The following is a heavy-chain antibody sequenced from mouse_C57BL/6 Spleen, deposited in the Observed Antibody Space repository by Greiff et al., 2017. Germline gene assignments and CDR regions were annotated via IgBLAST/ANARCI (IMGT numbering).Heavy chain of an antibody. CDR2: IDPANGNT. CDR1: GFNIKNTY. V-gene: IGHV14-3*01. D-gene: IGHD2-4*01. Sequence: EVLLQQSVAELVRPGASVKLSCTASGFNIKNTYMHWVKQRPEQGLEWIGRIDPANGNTKYAPKFQGKATITADTSSNTAYLQLSSLTSEDTAIYYCAEDDYDEETWFAYWGQGTLVTVSA. J-gene: IGHJ3*01. CDR3: AEDDYDEETWFAY.